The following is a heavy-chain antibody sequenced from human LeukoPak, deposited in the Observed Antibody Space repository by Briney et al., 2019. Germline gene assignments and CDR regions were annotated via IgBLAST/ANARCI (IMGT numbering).Heavy chain of an antibody. J-gene: IGHJ3*02. V-gene: IGHV4-61*02. CDR1: GGSISSGSYY. CDR3: ARYAGPLEYCSSTSCLRSHAFDI. D-gene: IGHD2-2*01. Sequence: PSETLSLTCTVSGGSISSGSYYWSWIRQPAGKGLEWIGRIYTSGSTNYNPSLKSRVTISVDTSKNQFSLKLSSVTAADTAVYYCARYAGPLEYCSSTSCLRSHAFDIWGQGTMVTVSS. CDR2: IYTSGST.